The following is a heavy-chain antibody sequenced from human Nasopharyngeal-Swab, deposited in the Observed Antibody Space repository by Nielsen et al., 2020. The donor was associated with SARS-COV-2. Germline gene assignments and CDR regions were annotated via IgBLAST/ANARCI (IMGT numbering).Heavy chain of an antibody. D-gene: IGHD3-16*01. V-gene: IGHV4-59*01. CDR3: AREGEVYAFDF. CDR2: IHKMAIT. Sequence: SETLSLTCTVSGASISSYYWSWIRQPPGKRLEWIGYIHKMAITSYNPSLKSRVTMSENTSKNQFSLKLRSVTAADTAVYYGAREGEVYAFDFWGQGTVVTVSS. CDR1: GASISSYY. J-gene: IGHJ3*01.